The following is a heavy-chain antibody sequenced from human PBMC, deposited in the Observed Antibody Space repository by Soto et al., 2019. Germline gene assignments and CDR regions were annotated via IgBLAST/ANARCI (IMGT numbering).Heavy chain of an antibody. V-gene: IGHV3-23*01. CDR2: INSGGGST. J-gene: IGHJ4*02. D-gene: IGHD3-22*01. CDR3: AKVRHDYYDSTGYLDY. Sequence: EVQLLESGGGSVQSGGSLSLSCAASGFTFGSHAMSWVRQAPGKGLEWVLGINSGGGSTYYADSVKGRFTISRDNSKNTLYLQMNSRRAEDTAVYYCAKVRHDYYDSTGYLDYWGQGTLVIVSS. CDR1: GFTFGSHA.